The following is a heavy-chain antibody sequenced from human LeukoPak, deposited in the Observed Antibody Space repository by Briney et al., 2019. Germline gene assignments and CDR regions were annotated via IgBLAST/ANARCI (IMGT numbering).Heavy chain of an antibody. CDR1: GYTFTGYY. V-gene: IGHV1-2*02. Sequence: ASVKVSCKASGYTFTGYYMHWVRQAPGQGLEWMGWINPNSGGTNYAQKFQGRVTMPRDTSISTAYMELSRLRSDDTAVYYCASWEGYQLLTNDAFDIWGQGTMVTVSS. CDR3: ASWEGYQLLTNDAFDI. CDR2: INPNSGGT. D-gene: IGHD2-2*01. J-gene: IGHJ3*02.